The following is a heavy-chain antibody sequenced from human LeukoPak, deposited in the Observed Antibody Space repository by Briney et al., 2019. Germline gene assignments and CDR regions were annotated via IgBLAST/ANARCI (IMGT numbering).Heavy chain of an antibody. J-gene: IGHJ4*02. Sequence: GESLKISCKASGYSFTSYWIGLVRQMPGKGLEWMGIIDPSDSETRYTPSFQGQITISVDKSLTTADLQWNSLKASDTAMYYCARQTAMGRSGDYWGQGTLVTVSS. CDR3: ARQTAMGRSGDY. D-gene: IGHD5-18*01. V-gene: IGHV5-51*01. CDR1: GYSFTSYW. CDR2: IDPSDSET.